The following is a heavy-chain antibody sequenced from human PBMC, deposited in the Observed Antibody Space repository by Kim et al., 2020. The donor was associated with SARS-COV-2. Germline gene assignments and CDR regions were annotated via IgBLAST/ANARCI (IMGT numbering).Heavy chain of an antibody. J-gene: IGHJ4*02. D-gene: IGHD2-8*01. CDR2: ISTSSSYI. Sequence: GGSLRLSCAASGFTFSTYSMNWVRQAPGKGLEWVSSISTSSSYIYYADPVKGHSTISRNNAKNSLNLLMNSLRAEDTAVYYCARVAGGTNTFNFEYWGQGTLVTVSS. CDR1: GFTFSTYS. CDR3: ARVAGGTNTFNFEY. V-gene: IGHV3-21*01.